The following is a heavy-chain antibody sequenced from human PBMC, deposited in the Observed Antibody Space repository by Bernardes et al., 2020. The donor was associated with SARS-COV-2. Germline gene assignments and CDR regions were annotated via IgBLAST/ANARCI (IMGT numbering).Heavy chain of an antibody. V-gene: IGHV2-70*04. J-gene: IGHJ4*02. D-gene: IGHD3-3*01. CDR1: GFSLSTSGMR. Sequence: SCPTLVKPTQTLTLTCTFSGFSLSTSGMRVSWIRQPPGKALEWLARIDWDDDKFYSTSLKTRLTISKDTSKNQVVLTMTNMDPVDTATYYCARVGPPGSGYPFDYWGQGTLVTVSS. CDR3: ARVGPPGSGYPFDY. CDR2: IDWDDDK.